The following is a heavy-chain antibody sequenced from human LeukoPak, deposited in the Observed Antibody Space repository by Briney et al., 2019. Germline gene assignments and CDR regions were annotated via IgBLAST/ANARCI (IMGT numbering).Heavy chain of an antibody. J-gene: IGHJ4*02. V-gene: IGHV5-51*01. D-gene: IGHD1-26*01. Sequence: GESLKISCKGSGYSFTSYWIGWVRQMPGKGLEWMGIIYPGDSDTRYSPSFQGQVTISADKSISTAYLQWSSLEASDTAMYYCARGSGSYHTAYMNWGQGSLVSVSS. CDR3: ARGSGSYHTAYMN. CDR1: GYSFTSYW. CDR2: IYPGDSDT.